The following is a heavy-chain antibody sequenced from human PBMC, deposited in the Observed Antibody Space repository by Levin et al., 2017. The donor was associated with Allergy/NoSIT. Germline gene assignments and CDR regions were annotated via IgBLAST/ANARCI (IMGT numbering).Heavy chain of an antibody. V-gene: IGHV3-20*01. J-gene: IGHJ4*02. Sequence: PGGSLRLSCAASGFTFDDYGMSWVRQAPGKGLEWVSGINWNGGSTGYADSVKGRFTISRDNAKNSLYLQMNSLRAEDTALYHCAGVRYSGSSYYFDYWGQGTLVTVSS. D-gene: IGHD1-26*01. CDR2: INWNGGST. CDR3: AGVRYSGSSYYFDY. CDR1: GFTFDDYG.